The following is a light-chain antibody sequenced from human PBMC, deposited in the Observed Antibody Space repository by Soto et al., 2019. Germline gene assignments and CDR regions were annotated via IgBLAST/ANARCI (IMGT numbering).Light chain of an antibody. CDR1: QAITNN. V-gene: IGKV1-9*01. J-gene: IGKJ4*01. CDR2: EES. CDR3: QQVKSYPRT. Sequence: DIPLTQSPSSLSASVGDRVTITCRASQAITNNLAWYQQKPGNPPRLLIYEESTIHSGVPSRFSGRKVGTQFILAIYSLQPEDFATYYWQQVKSYPRTFGGGTKVEIK.